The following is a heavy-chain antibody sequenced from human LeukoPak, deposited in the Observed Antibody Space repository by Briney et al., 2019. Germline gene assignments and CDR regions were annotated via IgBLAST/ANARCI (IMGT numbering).Heavy chain of an antibody. J-gene: IGHJ4*02. CDR1: GYTFTGYG. Sequence: ASVKVSCKASGYTFTGYGISWVRQAPGQGVEWMGWISAYNGNTNYAQKLQGRVTMTTDTSTSTAYMELRSLRSDDTAVYYCARSSLVAATRRYFDYWGQGTLVTVSS. D-gene: IGHD2-15*01. V-gene: IGHV1-18*01. CDR2: ISAYNGNT. CDR3: ARSSLVAATRRYFDY.